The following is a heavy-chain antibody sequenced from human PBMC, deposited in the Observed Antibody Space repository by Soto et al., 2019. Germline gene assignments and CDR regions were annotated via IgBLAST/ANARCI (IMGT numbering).Heavy chain of an antibody. CDR1: GGSISSYY. CDR3: ARRGGSRPNYYGMDV. J-gene: IGHJ6*02. Sequence: SETLSLTCTVSGGSISSYYWSWIRQHPGKGLEWIGYIYYSGSTNYNPSLKSRVTISVDTSKNQFSLKLGSVTAADTAVYYCARRGGSRPNYYGMDVWGQGTTVTVSS. D-gene: IGHD3-16*01. CDR2: IYYSGST. V-gene: IGHV4-59*01.